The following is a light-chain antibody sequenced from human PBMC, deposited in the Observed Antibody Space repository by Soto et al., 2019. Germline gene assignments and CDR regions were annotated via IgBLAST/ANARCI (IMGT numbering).Light chain of an antibody. CDR2: VNPDGSH. Sequence: QLVLTQSPSASASLGASVKVTCTLSSGHSSYAIAWHQQQPEKGPRFLMKVNPDGSHTKGDGIPDRFSGSSSGAERYLTISSLQSEDEADYYCQTWGTGIVVFGGGTQLTVL. V-gene: IGLV4-69*01. CDR1: SGHSSYA. CDR3: QTWGTGIVV. J-gene: IGLJ2*01.